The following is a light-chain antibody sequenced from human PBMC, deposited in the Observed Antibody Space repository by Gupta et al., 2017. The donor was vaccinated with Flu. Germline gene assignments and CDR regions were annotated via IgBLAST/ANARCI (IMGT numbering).Light chain of an antibody. CDR1: SSNIGSNY. V-gene: IGLV1-47*01. J-gene: IGLJ2*01. CDR3: AAWDDSLVV. CDR2: RNN. Sequence: SLLTQPPSASGTPVQRVTIDSAGSSSNIGSNYVYWYQQLPGTAPKLLIYRNNQRPSGVPDRFSGSKSGTSASLAISGLRSEDEADYYCAAWDDSLVVFGGGTKLTVL.